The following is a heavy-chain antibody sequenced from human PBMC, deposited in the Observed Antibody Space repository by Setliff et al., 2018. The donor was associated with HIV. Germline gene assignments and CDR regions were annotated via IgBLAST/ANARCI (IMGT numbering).Heavy chain of an antibody. V-gene: IGHV1-18*01. J-gene: IGHJ2*01. Sequence: ASVKVSCKASGYTFSNYGITWVRQAPGQGLEWMGWNTSYNDNTNYAKKFKGRVTMTTDTSTSIAYMELKSLRSEDTAVYYCARDHHSGRGSNFPWYSDLWGRGTLVTVSS. D-gene: IGHD1-26*01. CDR1: GYTFSNYG. CDR2: NTSYNDNT. CDR3: ARDHHSGRGSNFPWYSDL.